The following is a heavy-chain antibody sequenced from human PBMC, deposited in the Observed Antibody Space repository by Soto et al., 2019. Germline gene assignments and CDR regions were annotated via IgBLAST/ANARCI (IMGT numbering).Heavy chain of an antibody. D-gene: IGHD6-19*01. J-gene: IGHJ6*02. V-gene: IGHV1-18*01. CDR3: SRFIMVGGWFDPNYYHGMDV. CDR1: GYTFSNYG. CDR2: ISDYNGNT. Sequence: QVQLVQSGAEVKKPGASVTVSCKTSGYTFSNYGINWVRQAPGQGLEWMGWISDYNGNTNYAQTVQGKVTMNTDTSTGTVYMELRSLISDDTAIYYCSRFIMVGGWFDPNYYHGMDVWGQGTAVTVSS.